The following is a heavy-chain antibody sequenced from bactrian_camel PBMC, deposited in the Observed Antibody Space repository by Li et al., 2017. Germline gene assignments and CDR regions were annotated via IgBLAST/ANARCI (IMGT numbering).Heavy chain of an antibody. Sequence: QVQLVESGGGSVQVGGSLRLSCTASTYNGDCMGWFRQAPGKEREGVATIQVDGTTSYTDSVKGRFTISQDSAKNTLYLQMNSLKPEDTALYQCAASLPIFALRGCTLSLLVRSVYNDWGQGTQVTVS. CDR1: TYNGDC. CDR2: IQVDGTT. J-gene: IGHJ4*01. V-gene: IGHV3S55*01. D-gene: IGHD1*01. CDR3: AASLPIFALRGCTLSLLVRSVYND.